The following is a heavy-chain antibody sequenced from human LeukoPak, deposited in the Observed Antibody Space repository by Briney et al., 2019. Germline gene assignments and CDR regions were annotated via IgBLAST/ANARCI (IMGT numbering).Heavy chain of an antibody. J-gene: IGHJ6*02. D-gene: IGHD3-22*01. V-gene: IGHV4-34*01. CDR1: GGSFSGYY. CDR3: ARAVGDYYDSSGYYYPWKSSYYYGMDV. Sequence: SETLSLTCAVYGGSFSGYYWSWIRQPPGKGLEWIGEINHSGSTNYNPSLKSRVTISVDTSKNQFSLKLSSVTAADTAVYYCARAVGDYYDSSGYYYPWKSSYYYGMDVWGQGTTVTVSS. CDR2: INHSGST.